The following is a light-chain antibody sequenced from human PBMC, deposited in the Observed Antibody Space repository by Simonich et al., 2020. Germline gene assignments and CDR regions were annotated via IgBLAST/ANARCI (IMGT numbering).Light chain of an antibody. CDR2: EGS. CDR3: CSYAGSSTFNWV. Sequence: QSALTQPASVSGSPGQSITISCTGTSSDVGSYNLVSWYQQHPGKAPKLMIYEGSRRPSGGSKRFSGSKSGNTASLTISGLQAEDEADYYCCSYAGSSTFNWVFGGGTKLTVL. CDR1: SSDVGSYNL. J-gene: IGLJ3*02. V-gene: IGLV2-23*03.